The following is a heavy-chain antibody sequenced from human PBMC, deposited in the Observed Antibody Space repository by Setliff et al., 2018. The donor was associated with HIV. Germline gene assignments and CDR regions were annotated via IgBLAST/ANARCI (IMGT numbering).Heavy chain of an antibody. J-gene: IGHJ4*02. CDR2: INAGNGYT. CDR3: ARVPYCSGGSCYRNYVDY. V-gene: IGHV1-3*01. Sequence: ASVKVSCKASGYTFSRYAMNWVRQAPGQSLEWMGWINAGNGYTKYQQKFQGRVTITSDTSASTAYMELWSLRSEDTAMYYCARVPYCSGGSCYRNYVDYWGPGTLVTVSS. CDR1: GYTFSRYA. D-gene: IGHD2-15*01.